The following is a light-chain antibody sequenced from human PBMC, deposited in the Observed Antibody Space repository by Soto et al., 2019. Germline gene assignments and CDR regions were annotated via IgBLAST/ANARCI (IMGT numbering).Light chain of an antibody. CDR2: DAS. CDR1: QSVSST. Sequence: EIVMTQSPATLSVSPGGSATLSCRASQSVSSTLAWYQQKPGQAPSLLIYDASTRATGSLVRFSGSGSGTEFTLTISSLQSEDLAVDYCQQYNNLPRTFGRGTKVEIK. CDR3: QQYNNLPRT. V-gene: IGKV3-15*01. J-gene: IGKJ4*02.